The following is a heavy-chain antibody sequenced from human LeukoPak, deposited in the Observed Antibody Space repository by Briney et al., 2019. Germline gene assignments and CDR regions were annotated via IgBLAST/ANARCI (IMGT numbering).Heavy chain of an antibody. D-gene: IGHD6-19*01. J-gene: IGHJ4*02. Sequence: SGRSLRLSCAASGFTFSSYAMHWVRQAPGKGLEWVAVISYDGSNKYYADSVKGRFTISRDNSKNTLYLQMNSLRAADTAVYYCARAIKAVAGTFHRDYYFDYWGQGTLVTVSS. CDR3: ARAIKAVAGTFHRDYYFDY. V-gene: IGHV3-30*04. CDR1: GFTFSSYA. CDR2: ISYDGSNK.